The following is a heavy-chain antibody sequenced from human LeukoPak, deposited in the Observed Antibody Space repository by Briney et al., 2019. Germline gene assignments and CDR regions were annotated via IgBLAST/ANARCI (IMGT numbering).Heavy chain of an antibody. CDR1: GGTFSSYS. J-gene: IGHJ5*02. V-gene: IGHV1-69*06. D-gene: IGHD3-3*01. Sequence: SVKVSCKASGGTFSSYSISWVRQAPGQGLEWMGGIIPIFGTTNYAQTFQDRVTITADKSTSTAYMELSSLRSEDTAVYYCAGAGDNDFWSGSDGGDNWFDPWGQGTLVTVSS. CDR2: IIPIFGTT. CDR3: AGAGDNDFWSGSDGGDNWFDP.